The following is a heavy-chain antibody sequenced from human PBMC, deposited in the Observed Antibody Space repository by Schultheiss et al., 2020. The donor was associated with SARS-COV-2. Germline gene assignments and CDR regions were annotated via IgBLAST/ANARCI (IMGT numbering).Heavy chain of an antibody. D-gene: IGHD6-13*01. Sequence: SVKVSCKASGYTFTSYGISWVRQAPGQGLEWMGGIIPIFGTANYAQKFQGRVTITADESTSTAYMELSSLRSEDTAVYYCARDWYLGRNWFDPWGQGTLVTVSS. V-gene: IGHV1-69*13. CDR1: GYTFTSYG. J-gene: IGHJ5*02. CDR3: ARDWYLGRNWFDP. CDR2: IIPIFGTA.